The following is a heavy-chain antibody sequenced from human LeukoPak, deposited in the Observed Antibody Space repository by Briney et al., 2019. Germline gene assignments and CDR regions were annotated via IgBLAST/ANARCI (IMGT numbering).Heavy chain of an antibody. D-gene: IGHD1-26*01. Sequence: QPGRSLRLSCAASGFTFSSYGMHWVRQAPGKGLEWVAVIWYDGSNKYYADSVKGRFTIARDNSKNTLYLQMNSLRAEDTAVYYCARDGFESLSNIPYLEAYSGSYSFGMDVWGQGTTVTVSS. CDR3: ARDGFESLSNIPYLEAYSGSYSFGMDV. CDR2: IWYDGSNK. J-gene: IGHJ6*02. V-gene: IGHV3-33*01. CDR1: GFTFSSYG.